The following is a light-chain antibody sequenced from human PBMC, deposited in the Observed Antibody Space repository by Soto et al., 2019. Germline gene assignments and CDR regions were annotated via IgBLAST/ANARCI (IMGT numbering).Light chain of an antibody. CDR1: QSISSY. V-gene: IGKV1-39*01. CDR2: AAF. Sequence: DIQMTQSPSSLSASVGDRVTITCRASQSISSYLHWYQQKPGKAPKLLIYAAFSLQSGVPSRFSVSGSGTDFPLTISSLQPEDFATYYGQRSFSTPLTFGGGTKVEIK. CDR3: QRSFSTPLT. J-gene: IGKJ4*01.